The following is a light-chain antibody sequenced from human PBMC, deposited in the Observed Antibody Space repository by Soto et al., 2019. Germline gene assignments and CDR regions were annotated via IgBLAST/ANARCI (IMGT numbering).Light chain of an antibody. Sequence: QSVLTQPPSASGTPGQRVTISCSGSSSNIGSNTVNWYQQLPGTAPKLLIYSNNQRPSEVPDRFSGSKSGTSASLAISGLQSEDEADYYSAAWDDSLNGRVFGGGTKLTVL. V-gene: IGLV1-44*01. J-gene: IGLJ2*01. CDR3: AAWDDSLNGRV. CDR2: SNN. CDR1: SSNIGSNT.